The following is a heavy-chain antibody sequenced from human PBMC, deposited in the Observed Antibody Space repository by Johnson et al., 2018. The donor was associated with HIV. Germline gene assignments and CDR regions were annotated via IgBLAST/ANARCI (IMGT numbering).Heavy chain of an antibody. CDR3: VREDGAFDL. CDR1: GFTFSDHG. CDR2: ISNDGSAK. J-gene: IGHJ3*01. V-gene: IGHV3-33*05. Sequence: QVQLVESGGGVVQPGRSVRLSCAASGFTFSDHGMHWVRQAPGKGLEWAAVISNDGSAKYYAYSVKGRFTISRDNARNTLYRQMNSLRADDTAVYYCVREDGAFDLWGQGTVVTVSS. D-gene: IGHD5-24*01.